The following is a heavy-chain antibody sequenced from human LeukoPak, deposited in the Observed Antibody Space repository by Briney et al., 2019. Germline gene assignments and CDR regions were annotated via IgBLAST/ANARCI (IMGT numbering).Heavy chain of an antibody. J-gene: IGHJ3*01. CDR2: IYPGDSDT. D-gene: IGHD2-2*01. CDR3: ARSAAVPAAMSP. Sequence: GESLKISCSASGNSFSTNWIGWVRQMPGKGLEWMGIIYPGDSDTRYSPSFQGQVTISADKSISTAYLQWSSLKASDTAMYDCARSAAVPAAMSPWGQGTMVTVSS. V-gene: IGHV5-51*01. CDR1: GNSFSTNW.